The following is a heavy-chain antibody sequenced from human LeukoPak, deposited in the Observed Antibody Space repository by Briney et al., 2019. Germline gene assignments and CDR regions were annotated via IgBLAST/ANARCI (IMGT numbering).Heavy chain of an antibody. CDR1: GFTFSSYA. CDR2: ISSSGSTI. CDR3: AELGTTMIGGV. V-gene: IGHV3-48*03. J-gene: IGHJ6*04. D-gene: IGHD3-10*02. Sequence: GGSLRLSCAASGFTFSSYAMHWVRQAPGKGLEWVPYISSSGSTIYYADSVKGRFTISRDNAKNSLYLQMNSLRAEDTAVYYCAELGTTMIGGVWGKGTTVTISS.